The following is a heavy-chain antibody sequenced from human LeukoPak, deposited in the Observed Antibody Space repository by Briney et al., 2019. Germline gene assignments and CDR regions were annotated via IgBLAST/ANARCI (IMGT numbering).Heavy chain of an antibody. J-gene: IGHJ4*02. CDR1: GYTFTNYD. Sequence: ASVKVSCKASGYTFTNYDINWVRQATGQGLEWMGWMNPNSGNTGYAQEFQGRVTISRNTSISTIYMELRSLRSEDTAVYYCARESVGRPNWGFDYWGQGTLVTVSS. CDR2: MNPNSGNT. D-gene: IGHD7-27*01. CDR3: ARESVGRPNWGFDY. V-gene: IGHV1-8*01.